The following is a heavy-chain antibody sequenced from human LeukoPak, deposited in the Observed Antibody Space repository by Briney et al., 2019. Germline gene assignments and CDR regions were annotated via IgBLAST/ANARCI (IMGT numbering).Heavy chain of an antibody. Sequence: SETLSLTCAVYGGSFSGYYWSWIRQPPGKGLEWIGEINHSGSTNYNPSLKSRVTISVDTSKNQFSLKLSSVTAADTAVYYCARGDTMVRGTYYFDYWGQGTLVTVSS. J-gene: IGHJ4*02. D-gene: IGHD3-10*01. CDR1: GGSFSGYY. V-gene: IGHV4-34*01. CDR3: ARGDTMVRGTYYFDY. CDR2: INHSGST.